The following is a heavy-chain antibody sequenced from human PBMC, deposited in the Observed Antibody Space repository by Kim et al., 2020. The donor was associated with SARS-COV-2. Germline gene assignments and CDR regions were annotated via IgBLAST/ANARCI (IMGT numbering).Heavy chain of an antibody. CDR1: GGTFSSYA. CDR3: AREGCSGGSCYSGRYYYGMDV. V-gene: IGHV1-69*13. CDR2: IIPIFGTA. D-gene: IGHD2-15*01. J-gene: IGHJ6*02. Sequence: SVKVSCKASGGTFSSYAISWVRQAPGQGLEWMGGIIPIFGTANYAQKFQGRVTITADESTSTAYMELSSLRSEDTAVYYCAREGCSGGSCYSGRYYYGMDVWGQGTTVTVSS.